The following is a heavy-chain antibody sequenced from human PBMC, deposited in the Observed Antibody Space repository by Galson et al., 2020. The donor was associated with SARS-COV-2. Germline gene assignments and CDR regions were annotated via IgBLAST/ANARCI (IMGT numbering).Heavy chain of an antibody. V-gene: IGHV3-30*18. CDR3: AKELLPRYGMDV. CDR1: GFTFSSYG. CDR2: ISYDGSNK. J-gene: IGHJ6*02. Sequence: GESLKISCAASGFTFSSYGMHWVRQAPGKGLEWVAVISYDGSNKYYADSVKGRFTISRDNSKNTLYLQMNSLRAEDTAVYYCAKELLPRYGMDVWGQGTTVTVSS.